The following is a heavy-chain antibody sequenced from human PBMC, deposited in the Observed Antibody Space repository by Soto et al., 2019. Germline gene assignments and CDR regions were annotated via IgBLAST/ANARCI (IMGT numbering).Heavy chain of an antibody. Sequence: SLRLSCAASGFIFSSYGIHWVRQAPGKGLEWVAGISYDGSNKYYADSVKGRFTISRDNSKNTLYLQMNSLRAEDTAVYYCAKDTYYYDSSGYYIFDSWGQGT. D-gene: IGHD3-22*01. CDR1: GFIFSSYG. CDR3: AKDTYYYDSSGYYIFDS. V-gene: IGHV3-30*18. CDR2: ISYDGSNK. J-gene: IGHJ4*02.